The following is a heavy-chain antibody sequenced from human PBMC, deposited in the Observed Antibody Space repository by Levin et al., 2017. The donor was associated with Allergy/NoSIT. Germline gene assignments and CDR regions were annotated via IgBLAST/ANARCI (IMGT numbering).Heavy chain of an antibody. V-gene: IGHV3-9*01. CDR1: GFTFDDYA. Sequence: SLKISCAASGFTFDDYAMHWVRQAPGKGLEWVSGISWNSGSIGYADSVKGRFTISRDNAKNSLYLQMNSLRAEDTALYYCAKGQYSYGSYYYYYYGMDVWGQGTTVTVSS. J-gene: IGHJ6*02. D-gene: IGHD5-18*01. CDR2: ISWNSGSI. CDR3: AKGQYSYGSYYYYYYGMDV.